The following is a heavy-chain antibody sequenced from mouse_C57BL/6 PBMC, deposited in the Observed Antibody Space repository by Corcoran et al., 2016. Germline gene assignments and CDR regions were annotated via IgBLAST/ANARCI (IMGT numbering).Heavy chain of an antibody. V-gene: IGHV1-80*01. J-gene: IGHJ2*01. CDR3: ARWHYYGSSHYFDY. Sequence: QVQLQQSGAELVKPGASVKISCKASGYAFSSYWMNWVKQRPGKGLEWIGQIYPGDGDTNYNGKFKGKATLTADKSSSTAYMQLSSLTSEDSAVYFCARWHYYGSSHYFDYWGQGTTLIVSS. D-gene: IGHD1-1*01. CDR1: GYAFSSYW. CDR2: IYPGDGDT.